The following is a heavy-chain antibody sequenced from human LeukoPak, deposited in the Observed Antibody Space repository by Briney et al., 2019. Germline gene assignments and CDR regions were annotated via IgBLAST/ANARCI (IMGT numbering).Heavy chain of an antibody. CDR2: IRYDGSNK. V-gene: IGHV3-30*02. J-gene: IGHJ4*02. Sequence: PGGSLRLSCAASGFTFSSYGMHWVRQAPGKGLEWVAFIRYDGSNKYYADSVKGRFTISIDNSKNTLYLQMNSLSAEDTAVYYCAKSFLLYYYDSSGYSYCDYWGQGTLVTVSS. D-gene: IGHD3-22*01. CDR1: GFTFSSYG. CDR3: AKSFLLYYYDSSGYSYCDY.